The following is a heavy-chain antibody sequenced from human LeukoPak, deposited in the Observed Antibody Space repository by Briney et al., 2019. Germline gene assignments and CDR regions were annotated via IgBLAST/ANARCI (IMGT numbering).Heavy chain of an antibody. J-gene: IGHJ6*03. CDR3: ARENGYYYYMDV. CDR1: GFTFSDYY. CDR2: ISISGGTT. Sequence: PGGSLRLSCAASGFTFSDYYMTWIRQAPGKGLEWVSYISISGGTTYYADPVKGRFTISRDNAKNSLYLQMNSLRAEDTAVYYCARENGYYYYMDVWGEGTTVTVSS. V-gene: IGHV3-11*04. D-gene: IGHD1-1*01.